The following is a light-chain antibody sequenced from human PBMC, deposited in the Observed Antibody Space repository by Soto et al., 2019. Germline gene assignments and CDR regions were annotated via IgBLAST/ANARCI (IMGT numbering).Light chain of an antibody. CDR1: QGISNY. Sequence: DIQMTQSPSSVSASVGDRVTITCRASQGISNYLAWYQQKPGKAPKLLIYLTSSLQSGVPSRFSGSGSGTDFTLIISSLQPEDFAVYFCQQYDNSPFTVGPGTKVDIK. V-gene: IGKV1-12*01. J-gene: IGKJ3*01. CDR3: QQYDNSPFT. CDR2: LTS.